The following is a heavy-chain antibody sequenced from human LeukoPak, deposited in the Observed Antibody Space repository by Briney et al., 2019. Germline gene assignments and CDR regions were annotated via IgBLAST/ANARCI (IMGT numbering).Heavy chain of an antibody. J-gene: IGHJ4*02. CDR1: GGSFSGYY. D-gene: IGHD1-7*01. V-gene: IGHV4-34*01. CDR2: INHSGST. Sequence: PSETLSLTCAVYGGSFSGYYWSWIRQPPGKGLEWIGEINHSGSTNYNPSLKSRVTISVDTSKNQFSLKPSSVTAADTAVYYCARGLSLITGTTAVVATKGSLDYWGQGTLVTVSS. CDR3: ARGLSLITGTTAVVATKGSLDY.